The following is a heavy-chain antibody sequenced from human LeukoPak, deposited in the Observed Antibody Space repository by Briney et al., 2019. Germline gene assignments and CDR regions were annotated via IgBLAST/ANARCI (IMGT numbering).Heavy chain of an antibody. CDR2: IYSGGST. D-gene: IGHD3-22*01. CDR3: AREGGRDYYDSSGYLAVSTFDY. J-gene: IGHJ4*02. V-gene: IGHV3-66*01. CDR1: GFTVSSNY. Sequence: GGSLRLSCAASGFTVSSNYMSWVRQAPGKGLEWVSVIYSGGSTYYADSVKGRFTISRDNSKNTLYLQMNSLRAEDTAVYYCAREGGRDYYDSSGYLAVSTFDYWGQGTLVTVSS.